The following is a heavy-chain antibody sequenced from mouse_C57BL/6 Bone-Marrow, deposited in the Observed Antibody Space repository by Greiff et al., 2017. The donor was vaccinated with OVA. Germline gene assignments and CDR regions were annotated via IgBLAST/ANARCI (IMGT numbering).Heavy chain of an antibody. CDR2: IYPGDGDT. J-gene: IGHJ3*01. CDR1: GYAFSSFW. CDR3: ANYYGSSPFAY. Sequence: VQLQQSGPELVKPGASVKISCKASGYAFSSFWMNWVKQRPGKGLEWIGRIYPGDGDTNDNGKFKGKATLTADKSSSTAYVQLSSLTSEDSAVYFCANYYGSSPFAYWGQGTLVTVSA. D-gene: IGHD1-1*01. V-gene: IGHV1-82*01.